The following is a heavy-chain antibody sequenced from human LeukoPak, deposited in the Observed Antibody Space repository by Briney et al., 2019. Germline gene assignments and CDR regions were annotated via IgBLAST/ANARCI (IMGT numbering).Heavy chain of an antibody. D-gene: IGHD2-15*01. CDR1: GFTFSSYA. CDR3: AREEYCSGGSCYLGP. Sequence: GGSLRLSCAASGFTFSSYAMSWVRQAPGKGLEWVSVIYSGGSTYYADSVKGRFTISRDNSKNTLYLQMNSLRAEDTAVYYCAREEYCSGGSCYLGPWGQGTLVTVSS. CDR2: IYSGGST. V-gene: IGHV3-66*01. J-gene: IGHJ5*02.